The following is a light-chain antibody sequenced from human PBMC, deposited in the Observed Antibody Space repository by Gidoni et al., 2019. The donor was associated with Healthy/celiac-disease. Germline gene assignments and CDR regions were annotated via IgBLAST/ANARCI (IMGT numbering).Light chain of an antibody. V-gene: IGLV2-23*01. J-gene: IGLJ2*01. CDR1: SSDVGSYNL. CDR3: CSYAGSSTPVV. CDR2: EGS. Sequence: QSALTQPASVSGSPGQSIPLSCTGTSSDVGSYNLFSWYQQHPGKAPKLMIYEGSKRPSGVSNRFSGSKSGNTASLTISGLQAEDEADYYCCSYAGSSTPVVFGGGTKLTVL.